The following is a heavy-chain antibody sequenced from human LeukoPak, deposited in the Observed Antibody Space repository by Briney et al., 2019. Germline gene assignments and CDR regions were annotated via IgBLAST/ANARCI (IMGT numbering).Heavy chain of an antibody. CDR2: IWSDGINE. V-gene: IGHV3-33*06. CDR1: GFIFSSYG. Sequence: GRSLRLSCAASGFIFSSYGMHWVRQAPGRGLEWVAVIWSDGINEYYTDSVKGRFTISRDNSKNMLYLQMNSLRAEDTAVYYCAKDRGYSGYDGDGMDVWGQGTTVTVSS. J-gene: IGHJ6*02. D-gene: IGHD5-12*01. CDR3: AKDRGYSGYDGDGMDV.